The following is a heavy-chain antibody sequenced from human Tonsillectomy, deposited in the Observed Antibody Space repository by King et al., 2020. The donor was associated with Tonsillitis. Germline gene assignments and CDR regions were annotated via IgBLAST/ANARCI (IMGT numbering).Heavy chain of an antibody. V-gene: IGHV3-20*01. J-gene: IGHJ3*02. CDR2: INWNGGST. CDR1: GFTFDEYG. CDR3: ARGSSGWGDDAFDI. Sequence: QLVQSGGGVVRPGGSLRLSCAASGFTFDEYGMSWVRQAPGKGLEWVSGINWNGGSTGYADSLKGRFTISRDNAKNSLYLQMNSLRAEDTALYHCARGSSGWGDDAFDIWGQGTMVTVSS. D-gene: IGHD6-19*01.